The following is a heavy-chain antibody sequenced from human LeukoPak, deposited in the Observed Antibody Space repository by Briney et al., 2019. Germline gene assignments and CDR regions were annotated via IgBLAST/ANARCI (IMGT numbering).Heavy chain of an antibody. Sequence: SETLTLTCAVYGGSFSGYYWSWIRQPPGKGLEWIGEINHSGSTNYNPSLESRVTISVDTSKNQFSMKLSSVTAAGTAVYYCARGKATYYDILTGYCLDYWGQGTLVTVSS. V-gene: IGHV4-34*01. J-gene: IGHJ4*02. CDR3: ARGKATYYDILTGYCLDY. D-gene: IGHD3-9*01. CDR1: GGSFSGYY. CDR2: INHSGST.